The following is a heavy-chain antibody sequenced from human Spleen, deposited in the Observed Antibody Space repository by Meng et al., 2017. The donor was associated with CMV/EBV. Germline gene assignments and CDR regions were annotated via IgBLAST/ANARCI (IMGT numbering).Heavy chain of an antibody. CDR3: ARDGYYYDSSGYYPLDY. Sequence: GSIRRSNWWSWVRQPPGKGLEWIGEIYHSGSTNYNPSLKSRVTISVDKSKNQFSLKLSSVTAADTAVYYCARDGYYYDSSGYYPLDYWGQGTLVTVSS. V-gene: IGHV4-4*02. J-gene: IGHJ4*02. CDR1: GSIRRSNW. D-gene: IGHD3-22*01. CDR2: IYHSGST.